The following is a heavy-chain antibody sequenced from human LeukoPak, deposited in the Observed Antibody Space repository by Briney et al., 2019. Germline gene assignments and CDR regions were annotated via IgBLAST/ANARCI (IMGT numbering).Heavy chain of an antibody. Sequence: PGGSLRLSCTASGFSFSTYSMNWVRQAPGKGLEWVSSISWNSGSIAYADSVKGRFTISRDNAKNSLYLQMNSLRPEDTALYYCAKLTGYSSGWVDYWGQGTLVTVSS. CDR2: ISWNSGSI. J-gene: IGHJ4*02. V-gene: IGHV3-9*01. CDR1: GFSFSTYS. D-gene: IGHD6-19*01. CDR3: AKLTGYSSGWVDY.